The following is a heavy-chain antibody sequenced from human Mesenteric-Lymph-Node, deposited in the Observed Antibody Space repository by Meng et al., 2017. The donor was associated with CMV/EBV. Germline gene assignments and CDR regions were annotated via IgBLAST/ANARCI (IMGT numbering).Heavy chain of an antibody. D-gene: IGHD3-16*01. J-gene: IGHJ5*02. V-gene: IGHV5-51*01. CDR2: IFPGGSQT. CDR3: ARFGGPTFQSNWFDA. Sequence: KVSCKASGGSFSSYTINWVRQTPGKGLEWMGIIFPGGSQTIYSPSFEGQVTISADKSISTAFLQWSGLKASDTGIYYCARFGGPTFQSNWFDAWGQGTLVTVSS. CDR1: GGSFSSYT.